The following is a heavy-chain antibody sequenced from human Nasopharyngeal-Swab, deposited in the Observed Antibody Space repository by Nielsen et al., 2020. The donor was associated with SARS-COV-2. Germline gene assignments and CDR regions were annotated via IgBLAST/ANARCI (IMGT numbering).Heavy chain of an antibody. J-gene: IGHJ6*03. Sequence: QAAGRGVVWIGYIYYSGSTYYNPSLKSRVTISVDTSKNQFSLKLSSVTAADTAVYYCARVGGLWSAGFYYYYMDVWGKGTTVTVSS. D-gene: IGHD3-3*01. CDR2: IYYSGST. CDR3: ARVGGLWSAGFYYYYMDV. V-gene: IGHV4-31*02.